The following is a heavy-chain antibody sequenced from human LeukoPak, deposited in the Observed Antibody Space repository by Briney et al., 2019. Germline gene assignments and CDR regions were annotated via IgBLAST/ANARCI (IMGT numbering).Heavy chain of an antibody. J-gene: IGHJ4*02. D-gene: IGHD6-6*01. CDR1: GFTFSSYA. CDR3: ARDLSSSS. Sequence: GGSLRLSCAASGFTFSSYAMHWVRQAPGKGLEWVANIKQDGSEKYYVDSVKGRFTISRDNAKNSLYLQMNSLRAEDTAVYYCARDLSSSSWGQGTLVTVSS. CDR2: IKQDGSEK. V-gene: IGHV3-7*01.